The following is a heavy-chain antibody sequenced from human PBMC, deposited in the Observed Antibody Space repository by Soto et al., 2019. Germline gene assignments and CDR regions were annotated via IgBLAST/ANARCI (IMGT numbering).Heavy chain of an antibody. V-gene: IGHV1-18*01. Sequence: QVPLVQSGAEVKKPGASVKVSCKASGYTFTSYGISWVRQAPGQGLEWMGWISAYNGNTNYAQKLQGRVTMTTDTSTSTAYMEPRSLRSDDTAVYYCARDREYYCSGGSCWLAYYYGMDVWGQGTTVTVSS. CDR3: ARDREYYCSGGSCWLAYYYGMDV. CDR2: ISAYNGNT. D-gene: IGHD2-15*01. CDR1: GYTFTSYG. J-gene: IGHJ6*02.